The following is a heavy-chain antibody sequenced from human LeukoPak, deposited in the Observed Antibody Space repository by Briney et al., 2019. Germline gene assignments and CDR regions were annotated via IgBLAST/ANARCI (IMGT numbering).Heavy chain of an antibody. CDR2: ITASGTAM. J-gene: IGHJ4*02. V-gene: IGHV3-48*02. CDR1: GFTFSSYS. CDR3: AGSGSYRFDY. D-gene: IGHD1-26*01. Sequence: PGGSLRLSCAASGFTFSSYSMNWVRQAPGKGLEWVSHITASGTAMFYADSVKGRSTISRDNAKNSLYLQMNSLRDEDTAVYYCAGSGSYRFDYWGQGTLVTVSS.